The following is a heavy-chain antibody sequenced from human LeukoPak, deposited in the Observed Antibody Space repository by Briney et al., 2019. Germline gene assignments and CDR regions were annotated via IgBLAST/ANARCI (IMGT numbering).Heavy chain of an antibody. V-gene: IGHV1-69*04. CDR1: GGTFSSYA. CDR3: AIFGPYIAAAGPFDY. Sequence: ASVKVSCKASGGTFSSYAISWVRQAPGQGLEWMGRIIPILGIANYAQKFQGRVTITADKSTSTAYMELSSLRSEDTAVYYCAIFGPYIAAAGPFDYWGQGTLVTVSS. CDR2: IIPILGIA. J-gene: IGHJ4*02. D-gene: IGHD6-13*01.